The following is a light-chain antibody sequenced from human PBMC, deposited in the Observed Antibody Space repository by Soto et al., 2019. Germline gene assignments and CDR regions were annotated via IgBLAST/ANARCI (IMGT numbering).Light chain of an antibody. CDR3: QQLYNYPRT. J-gene: IGKJ1*01. CDR1: QDIASY. CDR2: AAS. V-gene: IGKV1-9*01. Sequence: DIQLTQSPSFLSASVGDRISITCRASQDIASYLAWFQQKPGKAPDLLILAASTLRSGVPSRFSGRRSGTEYILTVSSLQPEDFATYYCQQLYNYPRTFGQGTKVEIK.